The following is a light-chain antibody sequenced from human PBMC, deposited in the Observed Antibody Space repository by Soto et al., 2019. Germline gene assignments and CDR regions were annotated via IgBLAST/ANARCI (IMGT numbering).Light chain of an antibody. V-gene: IGLV2-14*01. J-gene: IGLJ2*01. CDR2: NVS. CDR1: NSDVGGDYS. Sequence: QSALTQPASVSGSPGQSIAISCTGTNSDVGGDYSVSWYQQHPGKAPKLLIYNVSNRPSGVSNRFSGSKSGNTASLTISGLQAEDEADYYCSSYTSSSTLVFGGGTKVTVL. CDR3: SSYTSSSTLV.